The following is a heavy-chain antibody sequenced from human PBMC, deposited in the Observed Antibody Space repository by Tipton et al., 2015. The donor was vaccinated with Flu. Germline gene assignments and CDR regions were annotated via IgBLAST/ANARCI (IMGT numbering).Heavy chain of an antibody. D-gene: IGHD1-26*01. CDR2: IWYDGSNK. Sequence: SLRLSCAAPGFTFSSYGMHWVRQAPGKGLEWVAVIWYDGSNKYYADSVKGRFTISRDNSKNTLYLQMNSLRAEDTAVYYCAKGTLGGATGSFDYWGQGTLVTVSS. V-gene: IGHV3-33*06. CDR3: AKGTLGGATGSFDY. CDR1: GFTFSSYG. J-gene: IGHJ4*02.